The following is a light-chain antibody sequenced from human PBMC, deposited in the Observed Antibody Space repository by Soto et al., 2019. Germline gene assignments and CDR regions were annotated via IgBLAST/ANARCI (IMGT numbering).Light chain of an antibody. CDR1: QSISNY. V-gene: IGKV1-39*01. CDR2: AAS. J-gene: IGKJ5*01. Sequence: DIQMTQSPSSLSGSVGDRVTITCRASQSISNYLNWYQERPGKAPKLLIYAASSLQSGVPSRFSGSGSGTNFTLTISSLQPEDFATYYCQQSYGIPITFGQGTRLEIK. CDR3: QQSYGIPIT.